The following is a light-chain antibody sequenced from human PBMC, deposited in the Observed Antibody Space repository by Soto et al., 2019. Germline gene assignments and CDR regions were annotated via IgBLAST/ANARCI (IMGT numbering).Light chain of an antibody. V-gene: IGLV2-14*01. CDR3: SSYTTSKTVT. CDR1: NSDVGRFNY. J-gene: IGLJ2*01. CDR2: EVN. Sequence: QSVLTQPASVSGSPGQSITIYCTGTNSDVGRFNYVSWYQQRPGKAPKLIIYEVNNRPSGVSNRFSGSKSGNTASLTISGRQADDDADYYCSSYTTSKTVTFGGGTKLTVL.